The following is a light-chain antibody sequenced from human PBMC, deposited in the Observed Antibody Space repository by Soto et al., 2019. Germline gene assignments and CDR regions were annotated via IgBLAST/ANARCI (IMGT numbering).Light chain of an antibody. J-gene: IGKJ4*01. Sequence: DLQTTQIPPAVTASVGDRVTITCRASQSISSWLAWYQQKPGKAPKLLIYDASTLKSGVPSRFSGSGSGTEFTLTISSLQPEDFATYYCQQHNSFPRTFGRGTKVDIK. CDR3: QQHNSFPRT. V-gene: IGKV1-5*01. CDR1: QSISSW. CDR2: DAS.